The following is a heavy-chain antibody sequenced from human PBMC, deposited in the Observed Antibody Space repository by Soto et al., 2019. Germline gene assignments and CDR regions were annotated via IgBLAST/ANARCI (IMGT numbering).Heavy chain of an antibody. CDR3: ARGDIGAMDV. CDR1: GGSISSGGYS. J-gene: IGHJ6*02. Sequence: PSETLSLTCAVSGGSISSGGYSFICIRQPPGKGLELIGYIYRSGNTYYNPSLKSRVTISVDRSKNQFSLKLSSVTAADTAVYYCARGDIGAMDVWGQGTTVTVSS. CDR2: IYRSGNT. V-gene: IGHV4-30-2*01.